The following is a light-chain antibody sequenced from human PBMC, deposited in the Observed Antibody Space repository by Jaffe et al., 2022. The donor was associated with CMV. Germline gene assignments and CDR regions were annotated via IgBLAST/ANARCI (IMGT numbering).Light chain of an antibody. J-gene: IGKJ4*01. CDR1: QDIKKF. V-gene: IGKV1-33*01. CDR3: QQYDRPVLT. Sequence: DIQLTQSPSSLSASVGDRVTITCQASQDIKKFLNWYQHKPGKAPNLLIYDASNLEPGVPSRFSGGGSGTDFTFTINSLQPEDIATYYCQQYDRPVLTFGGGTKVEIK. CDR2: DAS.